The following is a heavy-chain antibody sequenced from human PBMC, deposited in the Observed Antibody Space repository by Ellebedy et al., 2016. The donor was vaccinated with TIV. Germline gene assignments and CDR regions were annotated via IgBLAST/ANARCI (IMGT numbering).Heavy chain of an antibody. V-gene: IGHV3-33*01. Sequence: GESLKISCEASGFNFNMYGMHWVRQAPGKGLEWVAALWYDGSNDNYADSVKGRFTISRDKSLPLQLNSLRADDTAVYYCARDPGVLPGGGLDYWGQGTLVTVSS. D-gene: IGHD3-3*01. CDR2: LWYDGSND. CDR3: ARDPGVLPGGGLDY. J-gene: IGHJ4*02. CDR1: GFNFNMYG.